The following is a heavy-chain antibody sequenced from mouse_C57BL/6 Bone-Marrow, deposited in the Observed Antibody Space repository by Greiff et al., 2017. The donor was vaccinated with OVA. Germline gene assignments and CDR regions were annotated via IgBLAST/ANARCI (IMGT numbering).Heavy chain of an antibody. CDR2: IRNKANGYTT. V-gene: IGHV7-3*01. Sequence: EVKLMESGGGLVQPGGSLSLSCAASGFTFTDYYMSWVRQPPGKALEWLGFIRNKANGYTTEYSASVKILFTISRDNSQSLLYLQMNALRAEDSATYYCARYGGDYWGQGTTLTVSS. J-gene: IGHJ2*01. CDR1: GFTFTDYY. CDR3: ARYGGDY.